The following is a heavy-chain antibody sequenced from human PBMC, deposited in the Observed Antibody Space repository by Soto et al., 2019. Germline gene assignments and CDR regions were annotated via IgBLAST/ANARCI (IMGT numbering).Heavy chain of an antibody. V-gene: IGHV1-69*13. CDR2: IIPIFGTA. J-gene: IGHJ6*01. CDR3: ATSYSYGYVGDYYGMDV. D-gene: IGHD5-18*01. CDR1: GGTFSSYA. Sequence: SVKGCFNASGGTFSSYAISLVRQAPGQGLEWIGGIIPIFGTANYAQKFQGRVTITAEESTSTAYMELSSLRSEDTAVYYCATSYSYGYVGDYYGMDVWGQGTTVPVSS.